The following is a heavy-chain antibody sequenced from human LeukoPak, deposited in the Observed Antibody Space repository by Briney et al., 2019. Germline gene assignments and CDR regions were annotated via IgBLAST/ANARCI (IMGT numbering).Heavy chain of an antibody. CDR3: ARERANCYGDCYDS. CDR2: ITSSGTST. V-gene: IGHV3-48*03. D-gene: IGHD2-21*01. CDR1: GFSFSDHD. Sequence: GGSLRLSCAASGFSFSDHDMNWVRQAPGKGLEWVSFITSSGTSTYCADSVKGRFTISRDNAKNSLYLQMNSLRADDTALYYCARERANCYGDCYDSWGQGTLVTVSS. J-gene: IGHJ4*02.